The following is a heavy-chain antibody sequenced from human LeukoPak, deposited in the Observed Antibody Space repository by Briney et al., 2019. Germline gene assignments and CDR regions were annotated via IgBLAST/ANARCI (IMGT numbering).Heavy chain of an antibody. J-gene: IGHJ5*02. CDR1: GGSISSYY. CDR3: ARYEQYQLLYKVGWFDP. Sequence: PSETLSLTCTVSGGSISSYYWSWIRQPPGKGLEWIGSIYYSGSTTYNPSLKSRVAISVDTSKNQFSLKLSSVTAADTAVYYCARYEQYQLLYKVGWFDPWGQGTLVTVSS. CDR2: IYYSGST. D-gene: IGHD2-2*02. V-gene: IGHV4-59*08.